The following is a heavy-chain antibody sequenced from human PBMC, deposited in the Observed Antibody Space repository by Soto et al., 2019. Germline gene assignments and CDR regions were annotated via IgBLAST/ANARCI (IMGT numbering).Heavy chain of an antibody. V-gene: IGHV1-3*01. CDR1: GYTFTSYA. Sequence: QVQLVQSGAEVKKPGASVKVSCKASGYTFTSYAMHWVRQAPGQRLEWMGWINAGNGNTKYSQKFQGRVTITRDTSASTAYMELSSLRSEDTAVYYCARVVDPGIAAAGLADNWFDPWGQGTLVTVSS. D-gene: IGHD6-13*01. J-gene: IGHJ5*02. CDR2: INAGNGNT. CDR3: ARVVDPGIAAAGLADNWFDP.